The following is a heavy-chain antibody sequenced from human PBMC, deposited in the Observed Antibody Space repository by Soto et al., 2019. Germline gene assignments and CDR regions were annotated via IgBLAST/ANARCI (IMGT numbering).Heavy chain of an antibody. CDR2: ISWDGGST. CDR3: AKPYSSSWYSEAEYFQH. V-gene: IGHV3-43*01. CDR1: GFTFDDYT. D-gene: IGHD6-13*01. J-gene: IGHJ1*01. Sequence: PGGSLRLSCAASGFTFDDYTMHWVRQAPGKGLEWVSLISWDGGSTYYADSVKGRFTISRDDSKNSLYLQMNSLRTEDTALYYCAKPYSSSWYSEAEYFQHWGQGTLVTVSS.